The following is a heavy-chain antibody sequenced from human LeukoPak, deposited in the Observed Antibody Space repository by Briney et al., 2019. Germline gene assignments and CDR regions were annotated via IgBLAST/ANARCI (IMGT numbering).Heavy chain of an antibody. J-gene: IGHJ4*02. CDR3: AKDLTELTLALNC. D-gene: IGHD3-9*01. V-gene: IGHV3-30*18. CDR1: GFPFSSYG. Sequence: PGRSLKLSCAASGFPFSSYGMAWVRQAPGKGLEWMAVMSNDGTRKYYADSVKGRFTISRDNSKNTLYLQMNSLRVEDMAVYYCAKDLTELTLALNCWGQGTLVTVSS. CDR2: MSNDGTRK.